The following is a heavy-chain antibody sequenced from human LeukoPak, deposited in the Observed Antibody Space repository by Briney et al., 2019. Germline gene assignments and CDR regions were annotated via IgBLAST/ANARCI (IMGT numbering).Heavy chain of an antibody. Sequence: ASVKVSCKASGYTFTSYDINWVRQATGHGLEWMGWINPNSGGTNYAQKFQGRVTMTRDTSISTAYMELSRLRSDDTAVYYCARDRGSGRLGFDYWSQGTLVTVSS. CDR1: GYTFTSYD. J-gene: IGHJ4*02. CDR2: INPNSGGT. D-gene: IGHD3-10*01. CDR3: ARDRGSGRLGFDY. V-gene: IGHV1-2*02.